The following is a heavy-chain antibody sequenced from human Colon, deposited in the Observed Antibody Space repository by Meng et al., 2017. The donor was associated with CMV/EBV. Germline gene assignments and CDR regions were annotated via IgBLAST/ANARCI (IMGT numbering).Heavy chain of an antibody. Sequence: VRMTQTGSGLVHPSATPYTSCNVSGASVTRSSCRGIRQIAGKNLEWIGSVYISGNTNYNPFLKSRVTMSIDMSKNQLSLNIRSVNAADTAVYYCARDYNLSGLAYWGQGTLVTVSS. V-gene: IGHV4-4*07. CDR2: VYISGNT. J-gene: IGHJ4*02. CDR3: ARDYNLSGLAY. CDR1: GASVTRSS. D-gene: IGHD3-10*01.